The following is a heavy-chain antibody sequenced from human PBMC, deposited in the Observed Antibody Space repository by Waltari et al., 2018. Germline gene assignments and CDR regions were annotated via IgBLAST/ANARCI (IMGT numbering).Heavy chain of an antibody. Sequence: EVQLVESGGGLIQPGGSLRLSCAASGFTVSSSYMNWVRQAPGKGLEWFSIIYSGGTIDYADSVKGRFTISRDNSKNMLYLQMNSLRAEDTAVYYCARDLWSSGRYAFDIWGQGTMVTVSS. CDR1: GFTVSSSY. V-gene: IGHV3-53*01. J-gene: IGHJ3*02. D-gene: IGHD6-19*01. CDR2: IYSGGTI. CDR3: ARDLWSSGRYAFDI.